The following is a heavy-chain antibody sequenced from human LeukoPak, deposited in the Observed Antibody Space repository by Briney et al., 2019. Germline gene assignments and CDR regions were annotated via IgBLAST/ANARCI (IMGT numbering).Heavy chain of an antibody. CDR2: IYTSGST. V-gene: IGHV4-4*07. Sequence: PSETLSLTCTVSGGSISSYYWSWIRQPAGKGLEWIGRIYTSGSTNYNPSLKGRVTISVDTSKNQFSLKLSSVTAADTAVYYCARDRADYGDKYYFDCWGQGTLVTVSS. CDR3: ARDRADYGDKYYFDC. J-gene: IGHJ4*02. CDR1: GGSISSYY. D-gene: IGHD4-17*01.